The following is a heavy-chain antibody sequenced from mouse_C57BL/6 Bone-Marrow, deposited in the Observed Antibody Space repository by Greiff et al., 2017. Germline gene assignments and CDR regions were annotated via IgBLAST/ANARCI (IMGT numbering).Heavy chain of an antibody. Sequence: EVQLQESGRGLVQPGESLKLSCESNEYEFPSHDMSWVRKTPEKRLELVAAINSDGGSTYYTDNMERRFIISRDNTKKTLYLQLSSLRSEDTALYYCARHDYYVNYVWCAYWGQGTLVTVSA. CDR3: ARHDYYVNYVWCAY. J-gene: IGHJ3*01. CDR1: EYEFPSHD. V-gene: IGHV5-2*01. D-gene: IGHD2-1*01. CDR2: INSDGGST.